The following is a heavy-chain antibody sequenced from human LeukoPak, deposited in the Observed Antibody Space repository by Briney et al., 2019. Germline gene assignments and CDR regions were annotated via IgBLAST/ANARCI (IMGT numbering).Heavy chain of an antibody. D-gene: IGHD1-26*01. CDR1: GYSFSTYW. CDR2: IYPGDSDT. Sequence: LGESLKISCKGSGYSFSTYWIGWVRQMPGKGLEWMGAIYPGDSDTRYSPSFQGQVTISADKSISTAYLQWSSLKASDTAMYYCARPPTSREDCWGQGTLVTVSS. CDR3: ARPPTSREDC. J-gene: IGHJ4*02. V-gene: IGHV5-51*01.